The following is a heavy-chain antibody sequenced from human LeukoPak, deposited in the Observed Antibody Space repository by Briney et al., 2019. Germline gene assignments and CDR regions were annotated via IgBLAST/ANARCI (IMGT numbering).Heavy chain of an antibody. CDR2: ISSSSSYT. J-gene: IGHJ4*02. Sequence: GGSLRLSCAASGFXFSDYYMSWIRQAPGKGLEWVSYISSSSSYTNYADSVKGRFTISRDNAKNSLYLQMNSLRAEDTAVYYCARDQGWGYYGSGSYVDYWGQGTLVTVSS. CDR3: ARDQGWGYYGSGSYVDY. V-gene: IGHV3-11*05. D-gene: IGHD3-10*01. CDR1: GFXFSDYY.